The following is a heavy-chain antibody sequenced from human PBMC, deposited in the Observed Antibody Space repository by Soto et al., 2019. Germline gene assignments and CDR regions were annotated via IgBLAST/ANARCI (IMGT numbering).Heavy chain of an antibody. CDR2: MNPNSGNT. V-gene: IGHV1-8*01. CDR1: GYTCTSYD. J-gene: IGHJ6*02. Sequence: QVQLVQSGAEVKKPGASVKVSCKASGYTCTSYDINWVRQATGQGLEWMGWMNPNSGNTGYAQKFRGRVTMTRNTSISTAYMELSSLRSEDTAVYYCAIERTGTTSMDVWGQGTTVTVSS. CDR3: AIERTGTTSMDV. D-gene: IGHD1-1*01.